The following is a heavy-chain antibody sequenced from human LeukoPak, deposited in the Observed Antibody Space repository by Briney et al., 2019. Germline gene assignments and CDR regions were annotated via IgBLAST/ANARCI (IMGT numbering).Heavy chain of an antibody. D-gene: IGHD4-17*01. CDR2: ISAYNGNT. CDR3: ARDGGYGDPLDY. Sequence: ASVKVSCKASGYTFTNYGISWVRQAPGQGLEWMGWISAYNGNTNYAQKLQGRVTMTTDTSTSTAYMDLRSLRSDDTTVYYCARDGGYGDPLDYWGQGTLVTVSS. J-gene: IGHJ4*02. V-gene: IGHV1-18*01. CDR1: GYTFTNYG.